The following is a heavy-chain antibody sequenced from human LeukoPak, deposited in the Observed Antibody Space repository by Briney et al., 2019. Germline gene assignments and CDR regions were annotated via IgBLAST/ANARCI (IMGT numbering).Heavy chain of an antibody. Sequence: PSETLSLTCSVSGGSISSYYWSWIRQPPGKGPEWIGYIYYSGTTNYNPSLKSRVTISVDTSKNQFSLRLSSVAAADTAVYYCAGGVYIAAAQYGYWGQGTLVTVSS. D-gene: IGHD6-13*01. J-gene: IGHJ4*02. CDR3: AGGVYIAAAQYGY. V-gene: IGHV4-59*01. CDR1: GGSISSYY. CDR2: IYYSGTT.